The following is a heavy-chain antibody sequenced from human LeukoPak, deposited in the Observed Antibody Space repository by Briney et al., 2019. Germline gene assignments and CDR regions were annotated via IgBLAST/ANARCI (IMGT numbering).Heavy chain of an antibody. Sequence: GGSLRLFCAASGFTFSSYSMNWVRQAPGKGLEWVSSISSSSSYIYYADSVKGRFTISRDNAKNSLYLQMSSLRAEDTAVYYCAGEPYCSSTSCQSAAFDYWGQGTLVTVSS. CDR2: ISSSSSYI. V-gene: IGHV3-21*01. CDR3: AGEPYCSSTSCQSAAFDY. D-gene: IGHD2-2*01. J-gene: IGHJ4*02. CDR1: GFTFSSYS.